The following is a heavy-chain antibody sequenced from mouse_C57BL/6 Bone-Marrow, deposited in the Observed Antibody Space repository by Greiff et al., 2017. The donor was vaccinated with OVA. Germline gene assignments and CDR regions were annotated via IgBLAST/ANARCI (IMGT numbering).Heavy chain of an antibody. J-gene: IGHJ2*01. Sequence: EVKLVESGPGMVKPSQSLSLTCTVTGYSITSGYDWHWLRHFPGNKLEWMGYISYSGSTNYNPSLKSRISITHDTSKNHFFLKLNSVTTEDTATYYCGREIRCYYFDYWGQGTTLTVSS. V-gene: IGHV3-1*01. D-gene: IGHD1-1*01. CDR2: ISYSGST. CDR1: GYSITSGYD. CDR3: GREIRCYYFDY.